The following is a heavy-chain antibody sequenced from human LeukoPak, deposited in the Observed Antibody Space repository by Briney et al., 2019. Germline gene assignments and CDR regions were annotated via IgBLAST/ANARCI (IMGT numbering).Heavy chain of an antibody. CDR1: GYTFTSYY. D-gene: IGHD4-17*01. CDR2: INPSGGST. CDR3: ARATWDGDYVVRDSQLQYYFDY. Sequence: ASVKVSCKASGYTFTSYYMHWVRQAPGQGLEWMGIINPSGGSTSYAQKFQGRVTMTRDTSTSTVYMGLSSLRSEDTAVYYCARATWDGDYVVRDSQLQYYFDYWGQGTLVTVSS. J-gene: IGHJ4*02. V-gene: IGHV1-46*01.